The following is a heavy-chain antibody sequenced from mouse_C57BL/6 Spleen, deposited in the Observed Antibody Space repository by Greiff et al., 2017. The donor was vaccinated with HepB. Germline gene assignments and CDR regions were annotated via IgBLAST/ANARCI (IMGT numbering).Heavy chain of an antibody. J-gene: IGHJ2*01. CDR3: ARGYYGSSCYFDY. V-gene: IGHV3-6*01. CDR2: ISYDGSN. CDR1: GYSITSGYY. Sequence: EVKLQESGPGLVKPSQSLSLTCSVTGYSITSGYYWNWIRQFPGNKLEWMGYISYDGSNNYNPSLKNRISITRDTSKNQFFLKLNSVTTEDTATYYCARGYYGSSCYFDYWGQGTTLTVSS. D-gene: IGHD1-1*01.